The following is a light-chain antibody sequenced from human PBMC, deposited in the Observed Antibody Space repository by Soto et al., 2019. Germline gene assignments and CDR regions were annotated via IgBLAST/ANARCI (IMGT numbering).Light chain of an antibody. J-gene: IGKJ4*01. V-gene: IGKV3-20*01. Sequence: ELVLTQAAGTLSLSPGERATLSCRASQTVRNNYLAWYQQKPGQAPRLLIYDASSRATGVPDRFSGGGSGTDFTLTISRLEPEDFAVYYCQQFSSYPLTFGGGTKVDIK. CDR1: QTVRNNY. CDR3: QQFSSYPLT. CDR2: DAS.